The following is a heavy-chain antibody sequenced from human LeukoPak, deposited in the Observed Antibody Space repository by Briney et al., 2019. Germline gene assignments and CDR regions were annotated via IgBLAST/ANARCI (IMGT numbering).Heavy chain of an antibody. CDR1: GGSFSGYY. Sequence: SETLSLTCAVYGGSFSGYYWSWIRQPPGKGLEWIGEINHSGSTNYNPSLKSRVTMSVDTSKNQFSLKLSSVTAADTAVYYCAREWLYYDFWSGYSFDLWGRGTLVTVSS. J-gene: IGHJ2*01. V-gene: IGHV4-34*01. D-gene: IGHD3-3*01. CDR3: AREWLYYDFWSGYSFDL. CDR2: INHSGST.